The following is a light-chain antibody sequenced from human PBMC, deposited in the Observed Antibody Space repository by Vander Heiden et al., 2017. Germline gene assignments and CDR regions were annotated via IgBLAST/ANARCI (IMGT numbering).Light chain of an antibody. V-gene: IGKV1-12*01. CDR2: ATS. CDR1: QAINSW. Sequence: DIQMTQSPSSVSASEGDRVVITCRASQAINSWLAWYQQQPGKAPRLLIYATSTLHSGVPSRFRGSGSGTDFSLTISSLQPEDFATYFCQQVSHFPYSFGQGTKLEIK. J-gene: IGKJ2*03. CDR3: QQVSHFPYS.